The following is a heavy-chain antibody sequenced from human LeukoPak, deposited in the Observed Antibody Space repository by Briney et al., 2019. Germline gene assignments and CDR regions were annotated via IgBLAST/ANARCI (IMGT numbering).Heavy chain of an antibody. D-gene: IGHD6-13*01. J-gene: IGHJ6*03. CDR1: GGSFSGYY. CDR3: ARHGSSSWYSYYYYYMDV. Sequence: PSETLSLTCAVYGGSFSGYYWSWSRQPPGKGLEWIGEINHSGSTNYNPSLKSRVTTSVDTSKNQFSLKLSSVTAADTAVYYCARHGSSSWYSYYYYYMDVWGKGTTVTISS. CDR2: INHSGST. V-gene: IGHV4-34*01.